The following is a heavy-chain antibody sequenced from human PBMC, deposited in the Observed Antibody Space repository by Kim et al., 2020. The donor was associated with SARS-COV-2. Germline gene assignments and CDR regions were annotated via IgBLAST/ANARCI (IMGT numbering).Heavy chain of an antibody. CDR2: INTNTGNT. Sequence: ASVKVSCKASGYTFTNYAMNWVRPAPGQGLEWMGWINTNTGNTTYAQGFTGRFVFSLDTSVSTAYLQMSSLKAEDTAVYYCASTFVIGDTTFFDPGGQG. J-gene: IGHJ5*02. CDR3: ASTFVIGDTTFFDP. D-gene: IGHD2-21*01. V-gene: IGHV7-4-1*02. CDR1: GYTFTNYA.